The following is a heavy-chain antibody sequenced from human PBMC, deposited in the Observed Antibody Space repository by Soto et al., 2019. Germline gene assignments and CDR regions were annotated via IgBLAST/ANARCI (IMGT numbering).Heavy chain of an antibody. D-gene: IGHD1-1*01. V-gene: IGHV1-46*03. CDR3: ARAGNAYYHYYMDV. Sequence: QVQLVQSGAEVKKPGASVKVSCKASGYTFTSCYMHWVRQAPGQGLEWVGIINPTDGSATYAQRFRGRVTMTRDTSTSTVYVELSSLRSDDTAVYFCARAGNAYYHYYMDVWGKGTTVTVSS. J-gene: IGHJ6*03. CDR2: INPTDGSA. CDR1: GYTFTSCY.